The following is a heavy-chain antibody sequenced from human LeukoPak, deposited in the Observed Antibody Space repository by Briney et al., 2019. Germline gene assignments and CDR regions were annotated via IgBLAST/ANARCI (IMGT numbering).Heavy chain of an antibody. CDR3: ARDGPPYCSGGSCYYVA. J-gene: IGHJ5*02. Sequence: ASAKVSCKASGYTFTSYGISWVRQAPGQGLEWMGWISAYKGNTNYAQKLQGRVTMTTDTSTSTAYMELRSLRSDDTAVYYCARDGPPYCSGGSCYYVAWGQGTLVTVSS. V-gene: IGHV1-18*01. D-gene: IGHD2-15*01. CDR2: ISAYKGNT. CDR1: GYTFTSYG.